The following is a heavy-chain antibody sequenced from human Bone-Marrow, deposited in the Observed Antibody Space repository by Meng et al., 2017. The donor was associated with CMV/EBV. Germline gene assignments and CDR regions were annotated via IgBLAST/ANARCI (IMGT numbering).Heavy chain of an antibody. J-gene: IGHJ6*02. CDR2: FDPEDGET. V-gene: IGHV1-24*01. Sequence: ASVKVSCKVSGYTLTELSMHWVRQAPGKGLEWMGGFDPEDGETIYAQKFQGRVTITADKSTSTAYMELSSLRSEDTAVYYCARALEWLLLEWNYYYYYGMDVWGQGTTVTVSS. D-gene: IGHD3-3*01. CDR3: ARALEWLLLEWNYYYYYGMDV. CDR1: GYTLTELS.